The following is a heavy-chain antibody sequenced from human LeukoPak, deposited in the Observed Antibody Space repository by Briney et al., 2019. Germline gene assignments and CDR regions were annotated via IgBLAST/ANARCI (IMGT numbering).Heavy chain of an antibody. J-gene: IGHJ6*02. CDR1: GGSFSGYY. V-gene: IGHV4-34*01. CDR2: INHSGST. Sequence: SETLSLTCAVYGGSFSGYYWSWIRQPPGKGLEWIGEINHSGSTNYNPSLKSRVTISVDTSKNQFSLKLSSVTAADTAAYYCARGCIAAAGTQTYGMDVWGQGTTVTVSS. CDR3: ARGCIAAAGTQTYGMDV. D-gene: IGHD6-13*01.